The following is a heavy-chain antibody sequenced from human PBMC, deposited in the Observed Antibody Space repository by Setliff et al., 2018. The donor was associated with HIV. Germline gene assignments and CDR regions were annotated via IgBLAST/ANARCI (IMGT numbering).Heavy chain of an antibody. V-gene: IGHV3-23*01. CDR2: ISGGDTT. CDR3: AKVSGYNIWSGSYYFDS. D-gene: IGHD3-3*01. Sequence: GGSLRLSCAASGFTFRTYAMSWVRRAPGKGLEWVASISGGDTTHYADSVKGRFTIARDNSKNTVLLEMRSLRVDDTAVYFCAKVSGYNIWSGSYYFDSWGHGILVTVLL. J-gene: IGHJ4*01. CDR1: GFTFRTYA.